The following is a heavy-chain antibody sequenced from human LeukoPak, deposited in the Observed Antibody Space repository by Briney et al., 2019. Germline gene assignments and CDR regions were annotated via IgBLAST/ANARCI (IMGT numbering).Heavy chain of an antibody. V-gene: IGHV3-7*01. CDR3: ARVRVGSFNWFDP. D-gene: IGHD3-10*01. CDR2: IKQDGSEK. CDR1: GFTFSSYW. Sequence: GGSLRLSCAASGFTFSSYWMSWVRQAPGKGLEWVANIKQDGSEKYYVDSVKGRFTISRDNAKNSLYLQMNSLRAEDTAVYYCARVRVGSFNWFDPWGQGTLVTVSS. J-gene: IGHJ5*02.